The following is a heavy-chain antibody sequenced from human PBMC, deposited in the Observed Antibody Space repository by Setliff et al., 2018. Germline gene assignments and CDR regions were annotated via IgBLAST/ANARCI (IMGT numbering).Heavy chain of an antibody. CDR2: INHRGST. CDR3: ARGRNIAARLLDP. J-gene: IGHJ5*02. Sequence: PSETLSLTCAAYGGTFSDYYWAWIRQPPGKGLEWIGEINHRGSTNYNPSLKSRATISIDTSKDQFSLKLIFMSAADTAVYFCARGRNIAARLLDPWGQGALVTVSS. V-gene: IGHV4-34*01. D-gene: IGHD6-6*01. CDR1: GGTFSDYY.